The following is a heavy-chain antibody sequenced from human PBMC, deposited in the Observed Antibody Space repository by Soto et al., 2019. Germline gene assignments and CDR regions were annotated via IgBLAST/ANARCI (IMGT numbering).Heavy chain of an antibody. CDR1: GFTFSSYW. J-gene: IGHJ4*02. CDR2: INSDGSST. D-gene: IGHD7-27*01. CDR3: ASSLLTPFDY. V-gene: IGHV3-74*01. Sequence: GGSLRLSCASSGFTFSSYWMHLVRQVPGKGLVWVSRINSDGSSTSYADSVKGRFTISRDNAKNTLYLQMNSLRAEDTAVYYCASSLLTPFDYWGQGTLVTVSS.